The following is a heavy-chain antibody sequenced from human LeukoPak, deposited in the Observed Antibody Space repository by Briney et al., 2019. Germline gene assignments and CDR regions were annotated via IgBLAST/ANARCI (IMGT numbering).Heavy chain of an antibody. J-gene: IGHJ4*02. V-gene: IGHV4-34*01. CDR3: ARGGSLLWFGEFNRYFDY. CDR2: INHSGST. Sequence: SEALSLTCAVYGGSFSGYYWSWIRQPPGKGLEWIGEINHSGSTNYNPSLKSRVTISVDTSKNQFSLKLSSVTAADTAVYYCARGGSLLWFGEFNRYFDYWGQGTLVTVSS. D-gene: IGHD3-10*01. CDR1: GGSFSGYY.